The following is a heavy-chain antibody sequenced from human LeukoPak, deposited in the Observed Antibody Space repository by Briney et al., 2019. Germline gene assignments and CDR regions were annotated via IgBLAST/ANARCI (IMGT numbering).Heavy chain of an antibody. CDR2: IYPGDSDT. CDR1: GYTFTNYW. V-gene: IGHV5-51*01. D-gene: IGHD2-21*02. CDR3: ARRRPGDCVSDF. J-gene: IGHJ4*02. Sequence: GESLKISCNASGYTFTNYWIGWVRQMSGKGLEWMGIIYPGDSDTKYSPSFQGQVTISADKSTSTAYLQWSSLKASDTAIYYCARRRPGDCVSDFWGQGTLVTVSS.